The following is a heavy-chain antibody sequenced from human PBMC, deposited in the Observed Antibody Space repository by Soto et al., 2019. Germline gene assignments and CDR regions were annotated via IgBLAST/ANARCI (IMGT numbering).Heavy chain of an antibody. CDR1: GGTFSSYA. D-gene: IGHD6-13*01. CDR2: IIPIFGTA. J-gene: IGHJ4*02. V-gene: IGHV1-69*13. Sequence: GASVKVSCKDPGGTFSSYAIGCVRQAPGQGLEWMGGIIPIFGTANYAQKFQGRVTITADESTSTAYMEPSSLRSEDTAVYYCARATQYGRSSPGPTGYWVQGTLVTVSS. CDR3: ARATQYGRSSPGPTGY.